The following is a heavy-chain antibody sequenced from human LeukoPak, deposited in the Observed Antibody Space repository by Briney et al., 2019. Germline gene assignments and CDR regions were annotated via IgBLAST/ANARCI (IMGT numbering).Heavy chain of an antibody. V-gene: IGHV1-18*01. D-gene: IGHD3-22*01. CDR2: ISAYNGNT. CDR3: ARFDYDSSGFDAFDI. J-gene: IGHJ3*02. Sequence: PGASVKVSCKASGYTFTSYGISWVRQAPGQGLEWMGGISAYNGNTNYAQKLQGRVTMATDTSTSTAYMELSSLRSEDTAVYYCARFDYDSSGFDAFDIWGQGTMVTVSS. CDR1: GYTFTSYG.